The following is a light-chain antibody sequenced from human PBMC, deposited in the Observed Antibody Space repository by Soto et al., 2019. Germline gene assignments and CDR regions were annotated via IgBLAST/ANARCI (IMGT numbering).Light chain of an antibody. V-gene: IGKV1-33*01. Sequence: DIQMTQSPSSLSASVGDRVTITCQASQDISNHLNWYQQKPGKAPKLLIYDASNLGTGVPSRFSGSGSGTDFTFTISSLQPEDIATYYCQQYDNLPITFGGGTKVEIK. J-gene: IGKJ4*01. CDR1: QDISNH. CDR3: QQYDNLPIT. CDR2: DAS.